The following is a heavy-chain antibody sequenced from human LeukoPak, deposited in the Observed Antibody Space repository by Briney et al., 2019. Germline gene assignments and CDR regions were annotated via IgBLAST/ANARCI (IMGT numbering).Heavy chain of an antibody. CDR2: IIPIFGTA. Sequence: SVKVSCKASGGTFSSYAISWVRQAPGQGLEWMGGIIPIFGTANYAQKFQGRVTITTDESTSTAYMELSSLRSEDTAVYYCARSITIFGVVRDYYYYMDVWGKGTTVNVSS. CDR3: ARSITIFGVVRDYYYYMDV. J-gene: IGHJ6*03. D-gene: IGHD3-3*01. V-gene: IGHV1-69*05. CDR1: GGTFSSYA.